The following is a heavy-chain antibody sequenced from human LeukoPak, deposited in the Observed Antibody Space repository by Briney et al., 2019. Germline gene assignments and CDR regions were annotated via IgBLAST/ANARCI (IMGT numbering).Heavy chain of an antibody. CDR2: ISGGGDIT. V-gene: IGHV3-23*01. Sequence: GGSLRLSCAASGFNFANHAMSWVRQAAGKGLEWVSAISGGGDITYYADSVKGRFTISRDNSKDTLFLQMHSLRPGDTAVYYCVREDTPATANYWGQGALVTISP. CDR3: VREDTPATANY. J-gene: IGHJ4*02. CDR1: GFNFANHA. D-gene: IGHD2-21*02.